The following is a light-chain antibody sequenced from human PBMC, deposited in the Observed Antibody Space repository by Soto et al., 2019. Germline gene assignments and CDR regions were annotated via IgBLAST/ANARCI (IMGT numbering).Light chain of an antibody. CDR2: DVS. Sequence: QSVLTQPASVSGSPGQSITISCTGTSSDVGGYNYVSWYQQHPGKAPKLMIYDVSNRPSGVSNRFSGSKSGNTASLSISGLQAEDEADYFCSSYTSSSIPLFGTGTKGSGL. CDR1: SSDVGGYNY. J-gene: IGLJ1*01. V-gene: IGLV2-14*01. CDR3: SSYTSSSIPL.